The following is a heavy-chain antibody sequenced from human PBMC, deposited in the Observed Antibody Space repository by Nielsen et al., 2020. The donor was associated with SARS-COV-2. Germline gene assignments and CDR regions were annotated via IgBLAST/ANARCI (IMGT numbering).Heavy chain of an antibody. D-gene: IGHD5-18*01. CDR2: INAGNGNT. V-gene: IGHV1-3*01. CDR3: AREDTAMVTRVVSYYYYGMDV. J-gene: IGHJ6*02. Sequence: WVRQAPGQRLEWMGWINAGNGNTKYSQKFQGRVTITRDTSASTAYMELSSLRSEDTAVYYCAREDTAMVTRVVSYYYYGMDVWGQGTTVTVSS.